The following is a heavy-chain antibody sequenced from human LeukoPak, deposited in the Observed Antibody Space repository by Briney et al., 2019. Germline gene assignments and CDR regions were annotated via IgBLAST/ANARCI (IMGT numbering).Heavy chain of an antibody. V-gene: IGHV4-34*01. CDR1: GGSFSGYS. J-gene: IGHJ4*02. CDR2: INQSGST. D-gene: IGHD3-22*01. CDR3: ARRDSSGYYGH. Sequence: KPSETLSLTCAVYGGSFSGYSWSWIRQPPGKGLEWIGEINQSGSTNYNPSLRSRVTISVDTSKNQFTLNLSSVTAADTALYYCARRDSSGYYGHWGQGTLVTVSS.